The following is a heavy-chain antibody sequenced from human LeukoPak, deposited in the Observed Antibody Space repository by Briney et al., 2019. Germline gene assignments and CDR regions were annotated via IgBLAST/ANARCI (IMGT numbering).Heavy chain of an antibody. CDR1: GGTFSSYA. CDR2: IIPIFGTA. Sequence: SVKVSCKASGGTFSSYAISWVRQAPGQGLEWMGGIIPIFGTANYAQKFQGRVTITADESTSTAYMELSRLRSDDTAVYYCAREPFYYFDYWGQGTLVTVSS. V-gene: IGHV1-69*13. J-gene: IGHJ4*02. CDR3: AREPFYYFDY. D-gene: IGHD3-16*01.